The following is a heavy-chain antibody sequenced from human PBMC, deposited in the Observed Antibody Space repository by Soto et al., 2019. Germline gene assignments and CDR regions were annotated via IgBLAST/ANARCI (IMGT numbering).Heavy chain of an antibody. J-gene: IGHJ4*02. Sequence: VQLVESGGGVVQPGRSLRLSCAASGFTFSDYAMHWVRQAPGKGLEWVAVVSHDGRNTHYADSVKGRFTISRDSSKNTVSLEITSLSAEDTPVYYCAKGGRQWLVTSDFNYWGQGALVTVSS. CDR3: AKGGRQWLVTSDFNY. CDR1: GFTFSDYA. D-gene: IGHD6-19*01. V-gene: IGHV3-30*18. CDR2: VSHDGRNT.